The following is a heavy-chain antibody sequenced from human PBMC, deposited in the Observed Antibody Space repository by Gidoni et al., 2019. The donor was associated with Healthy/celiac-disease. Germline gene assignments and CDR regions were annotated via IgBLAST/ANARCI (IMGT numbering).Heavy chain of an antibody. J-gene: IGHJ6*02. CDR2: ISSSSSYI. CDR3: ASQYYDFWSGYYRGMDV. D-gene: IGHD3-3*01. Sequence: EVQLVESGGGLVKPGGSLRLSCAASGCTFSSYRMNWVRQAPGKGLEWVSSISSSSSYIYYADSVKGRFTISRDNAKNSLYLQMNSLRAEDTAVYYCASQYYDFWSGYYRGMDVWGQGTTVTVSS. CDR1: GCTFSSYR. V-gene: IGHV3-21*01.